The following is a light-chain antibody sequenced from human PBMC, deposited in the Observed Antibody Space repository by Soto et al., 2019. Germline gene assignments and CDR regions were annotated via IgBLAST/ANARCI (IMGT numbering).Light chain of an antibody. CDR3: QQYSWT. CDR2: GAS. CDR1: QSISSNY. V-gene: IGKV3-20*01. Sequence: EIVLTQSPGTLSLSPGERAALSCRASQSISSNYFAWYQQKPGQAPRLLIYGASNRATGIPDRFSGSGYGTDFTLTISRLEPEDFAVYYCQQYSWTFGQGTKVEIK. J-gene: IGKJ1*01.